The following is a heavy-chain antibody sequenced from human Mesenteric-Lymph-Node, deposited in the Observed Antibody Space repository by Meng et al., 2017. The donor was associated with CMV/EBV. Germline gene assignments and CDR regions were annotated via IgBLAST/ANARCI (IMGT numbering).Heavy chain of an antibody. J-gene: IGHJ6*02. CDR3: ASSSPLHMDV. Sequence: GSLRLSCSVSGGSITGHYGTWIRQPPGRGLEWIGYVFYSGNTNYNPSLKGRVTISVDTSKTQFSLNLNSVTDADTAVYYCASSSPLHMDVWGQGTTVTVSS. CDR2: VFYSGNT. CDR1: GGSITGHY. D-gene: IGHD6-13*01. V-gene: IGHV4-59*11.